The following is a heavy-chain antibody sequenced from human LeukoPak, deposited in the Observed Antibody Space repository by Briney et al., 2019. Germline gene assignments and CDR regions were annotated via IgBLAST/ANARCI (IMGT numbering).Heavy chain of an antibody. CDR3: ASHRVVRGVFDP. CDR2: INSDGSSA. CDR1: GFTFSTYA. Sequence: GGSLRLSCSASGFTFSTYAMHWVRQAPGKGLLWVSRINSDGSSATYADSVKGRFNISRDNAKNTLYLQMNSLRAEDTAVYYCASHRVVRGVFDPWGQGTLVTVSS. V-gene: IGHV3-74*01. D-gene: IGHD3-10*01. J-gene: IGHJ5*02.